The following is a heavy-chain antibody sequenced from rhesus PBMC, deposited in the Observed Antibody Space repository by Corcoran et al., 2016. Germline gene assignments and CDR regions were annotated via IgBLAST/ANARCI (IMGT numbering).Heavy chain of an antibody. CDR1: GGSVSGYW. CDR2: ISSGGSN. D-gene: IGHD6S26*01. CDR3: AGEGTRSGWSLNRFDV. Sequence: QVQLQQWGEGLVKPSETLSLTCAVYGGSVSGYWWGWIRQPHGKGLEWIGCISSGGSNNYNPTLKSRVTSSIDTSQNQVSLELCSVTAADTAVYYCAGEGTRSGWSLNRFDVWGPGVLVTVSS. V-gene: IGHV4-165*01. J-gene: IGHJ5-1*01.